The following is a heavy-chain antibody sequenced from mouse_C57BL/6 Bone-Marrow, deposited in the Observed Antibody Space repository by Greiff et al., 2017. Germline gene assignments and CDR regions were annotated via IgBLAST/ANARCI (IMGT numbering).Heavy chain of an antibody. CDR1: GFTFSDYG. D-gene: IGHD1-1*01. CDR3: ARLSTVVGAMDY. Sequence: EVQLVESGGGLVQPGGSLKLSCAASGFTFSDYGMAWVRQAPRKGPEWVAFISNLAYSIYYADTVTGRFTISRKNAKNTLYLEMSRLRSEETAMYYCARLSTVVGAMDYWGQGTSVTVSS. CDR2: ISNLAYSI. J-gene: IGHJ4*01. V-gene: IGHV5-15*01.